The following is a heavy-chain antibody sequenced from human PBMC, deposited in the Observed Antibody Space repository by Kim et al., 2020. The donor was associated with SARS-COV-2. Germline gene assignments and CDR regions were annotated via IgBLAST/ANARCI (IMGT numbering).Heavy chain of an antibody. CDR2: INHSGST. J-gene: IGHJ6*02. Sequence: SETLSLTCAVYGGSFSGYYWSWIRQPPGKGLEWIGEINHSGSTNYNPSLKSRVTISVDTSKNQFSLKLSSVTAADTAVYYCARNGRSSSWYVGPRKGNYGMDVWGQGTTVTVSS. CDR3: ARNGRSSSWYVGPRKGNYGMDV. CDR1: GGSFSGYY. D-gene: IGHD6-13*01. V-gene: IGHV4-34*01.